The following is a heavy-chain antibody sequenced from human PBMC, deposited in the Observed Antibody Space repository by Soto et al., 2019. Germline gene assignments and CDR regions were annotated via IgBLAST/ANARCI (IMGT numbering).Heavy chain of an antibody. J-gene: IGHJ1*01. Sequence: PGGSLRLSCAASGFMFSNHGMHWVRQTPGKGLEWVAVIWSDGNNRYYADSVKGRFTISRDNSKNTLYLQMHSLRAEDTAVYYCARDAGYSPYYYDSSGYNYADWGQGTLVTVSS. CDR3: ARDAGYSPYYYDSSGYNYAD. V-gene: IGHV3-33*01. CDR2: IWSDGNNR. CDR1: GFMFSNHG. D-gene: IGHD3-22*01.